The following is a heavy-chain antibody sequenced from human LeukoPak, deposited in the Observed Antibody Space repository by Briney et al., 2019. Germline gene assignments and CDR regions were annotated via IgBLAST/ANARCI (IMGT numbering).Heavy chain of an antibody. Sequence: ASVKVSCKASGGTFSSYAISWVRQAPGQGLEWMGRIIPIPGIANYAQKFQGRVTITADKSTSTAYMELSSLRSEDTAVYYCASRLIVVVPAAIQDPDAFDIWGQGTMVTVSS. CDR1: GGTFSSYA. CDR2: IIPIPGIA. J-gene: IGHJ3*02. V-gene: IGHV1-69*04. CDR3: ASRLIVVVPAAIQDPDAFDI. D-gene: IGHD2-2*01.